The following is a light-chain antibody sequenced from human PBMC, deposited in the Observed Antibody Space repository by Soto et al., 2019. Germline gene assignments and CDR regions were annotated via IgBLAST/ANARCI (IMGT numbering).Light chain of an antibody. CDR3: QQRSHWRT. CDR2: DAS. V-gene: IGKV3-11*02. J-gene: IGKJ1*01. Sequence: EIVLTQSPATLSLSPGERATLSCRASESVGSYLAWYQQKPGQAPSLLIYDASNRATGIPARFSGSGSGRVFTLTINRLEPEDFALYYCQQRSHWRTFGQGTKVDIK. CDR1: ESVGSY.